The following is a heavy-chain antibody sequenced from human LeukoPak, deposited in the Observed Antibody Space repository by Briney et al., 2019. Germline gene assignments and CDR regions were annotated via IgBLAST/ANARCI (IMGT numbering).Heavy chain of an antibody. CDR3: ARRARYYDSSGVFDY. J-gene: IGHJ4*02. V-gene: IGHV1-18*01. D-gene: IGHD3-22*01. CDR1: GYTFTSYG. Sequence: VASVKVSFKASGYTFTSYGISWVRQAPGQGLEWMGWISAYNGNTNYAQKLQGRVTMTTDTSTSTAYMELRSLRSDDTAVYYCARRARYYDSSGVFDYWGQGTLVTVSS. CDR2: ISAYNGNT.